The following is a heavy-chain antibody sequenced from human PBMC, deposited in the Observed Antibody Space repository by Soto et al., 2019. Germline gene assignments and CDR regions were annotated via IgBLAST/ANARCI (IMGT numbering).Heavy chain of an antibody. V-gene: IGHV4-34*01. J-gene: IGHJ4*02. CDR3: ARGLIPGSQHSGGWYYFAS. CDR1: GGSLSSYY. CDR2: INHSGSA. Sequence: PSETLSLTCAVYGGSLSSYYWSWIRQTPGKGLQWIGQINHSGSANYNPSLKSRDTISVHTSNSPLSLELSSVTAADTAVYYCARGLIPGSQHSGGWYYFASWGQGTQVTAPS. D-gene: IGHD1-26*01.